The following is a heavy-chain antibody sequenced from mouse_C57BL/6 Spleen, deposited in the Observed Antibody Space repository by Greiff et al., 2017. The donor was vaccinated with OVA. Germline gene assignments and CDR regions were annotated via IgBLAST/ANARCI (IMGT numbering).Heavy chain of an antibody. J-gene: IGHJ4*01. D-gene: IGHD1-1*01. CDR3: ARWWMGSSYDYAVDY. V-gene: IGHV14-2*01. CDR1: GFNITAYY. Sequence: VQLQQSGAELVKPGASVKLSCTASGFNITAYYMPWVKQRTEQGLEWIGRIDPEDGETKYAPKFQGKATITADTSSNTAYLQLSSLTSEDTAVYYCARWWMGSSYDYAVDYWGQGTSVTVSA. CDR2: IDPEDGET.